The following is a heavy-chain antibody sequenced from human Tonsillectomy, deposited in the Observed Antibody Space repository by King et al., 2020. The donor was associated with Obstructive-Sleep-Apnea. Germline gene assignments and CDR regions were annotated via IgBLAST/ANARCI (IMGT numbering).Heavy chain of an antibody. V-gene: IGHV4-59*01. CDR1: GGSISSYY. CDR2: IYYSGST. J-gene: IGHJ4*02. D-gene: IGHD3-22*01. CDR3: ARDAYYYDSSGQRRSFDY. Sequence: QLQESGPGLVKPSETLSLTCTVSGGSISSYYWSWIRQPPGKGLEWIGYIYYSGSTNYNPPLKSRVTLSVETSKNKCSLKLSSVIAADTAVYYCARDAYYYDSSGQRRSFDYWGQGTLVTVSS.